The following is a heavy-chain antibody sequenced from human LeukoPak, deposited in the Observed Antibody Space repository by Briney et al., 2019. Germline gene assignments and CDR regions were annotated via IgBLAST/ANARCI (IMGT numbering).Heavy chain of an antibody. CDR1: GGSFSGYY. V-gene: IGHV4-34*01. CDR2: INHSGST. Sequence: SETLSLTCAVYGGSFSGYYWSWIRQPPGKGLEWIGEINHSGSTNYNPSLKSRVTISVDTSKNQFSLKLSSVTAADTAVYYCARYIAAAPISIDAFDIWGQGTMVTVSS. J-gene: IGHJ3*02. CDR3: ARYIAAAPISIDAFDI. D-gene: IGHD6-13*01.